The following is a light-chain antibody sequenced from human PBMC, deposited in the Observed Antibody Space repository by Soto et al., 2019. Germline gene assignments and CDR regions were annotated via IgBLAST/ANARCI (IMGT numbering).Light chain of an antibody. CDR1: QSISTE. CDR2: SAS. CDR3: QQGHNWPLT. V-gene: IGKV3-15*01. J-gene: IGKJ2*01. Sequence: EIGMTQSPATLSVSPGDRATLSCRASQSISTELAWYQQKPGQPPRLLIYSASARATGVPARFTGSGSGSEFTLTFSGLQSEDFAVYYCQQGHNWPLTVGQGTRLEI.